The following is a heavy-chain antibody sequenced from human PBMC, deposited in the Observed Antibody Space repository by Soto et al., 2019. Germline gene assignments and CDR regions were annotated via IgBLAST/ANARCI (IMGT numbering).Heavy chain of an antibody. CDR2: IWYDGSNK. V-gene: IGHV3-33*06. CDR1: GFTFSSYG. Sequence: QVQLVESGGGVVQPGRSLRLSCAASGFTFSSYGMHWVRQAPGKGLEWVAVIWYDGSNKYYADSVKGRFTISRDNSKNTLYLKMNSLRAEDTAVYYCAKAGSGCSGCFQHWGQGTLVTVSS. D-gene: IGHD6-19*01. CDR3: AKAGSGCSGCFQH. J-gene: IGHJ1*01.